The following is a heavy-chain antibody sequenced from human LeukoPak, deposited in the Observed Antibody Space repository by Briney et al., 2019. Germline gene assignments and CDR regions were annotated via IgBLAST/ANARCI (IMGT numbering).Heavy chain of an antibody. CDR2: ISSSSSYI. V-gene: IGHV3-21*01. J-gene: IGHJ4*02. CDR1: GFTFSSYS. CDR3: ARIPRDSSSSSPPGY. Sequence: GGSLRLSCAASGFTFSSYSMNWVRQAPGKGLEWVSSISSSSSYIYYADSVKGRFTISRDNAKNSLYLQMNSLRAEDTAVYYCARIPRDSSSSSPPGYWGQGTLVTVSS. D-gene: IGHD6-6*01.